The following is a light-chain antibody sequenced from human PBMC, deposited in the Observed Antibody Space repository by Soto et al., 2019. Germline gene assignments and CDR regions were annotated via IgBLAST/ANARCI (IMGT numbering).Light chain of an antibody. CDR2: EVS. CDR1: SSDVGGYNY. CDR3: ISYTGSSTSYV. Sequence: QSVLTQPASVSGSPGQSITISCTGTSSDVGGYNYVSWYQQHPGKAPKLMIYEVSNRPSGVSNRFSASKSGNTASLTISGLQAGDEADYYCISYTGSSTSYVFGTGTKVTVL. J-gene: IGLJ1*01. V-gene: IGLV2-14*01.